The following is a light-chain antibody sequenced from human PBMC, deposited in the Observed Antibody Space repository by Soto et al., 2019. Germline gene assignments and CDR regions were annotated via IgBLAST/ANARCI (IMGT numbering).Light chain of an antibody. CDR2: GNN. CDR1: SSNIGRNY. J-gene: IGLJ3*02. CDR3: QSYDISLREV. V-gene: IGLV1-40*01. Sequence: QSVLTQPPSASGTPGQRVTISCSGSSSNIGRNYVFWYQHLPGTAPKLLIYGNNIRPSGVPDRFSGSKSGTSASLAITGLQAEDEADYYCQSYDISLREVFGGGTKLTVL.